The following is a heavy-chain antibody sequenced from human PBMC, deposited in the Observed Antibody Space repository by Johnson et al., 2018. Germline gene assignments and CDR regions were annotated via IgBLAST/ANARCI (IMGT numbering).Heavy chain of an antibody. J-gene: IGHJ4*02. CDR1: GGSISSHY. CDR3: ARGLRPTFRFDS. D-gene: IGHD1-1*01. Sequence: QVQLQESGPGLVKPSETLSLTCTVSGGSISSHYWSWIRQPPGKGLEWIGYISYSGRTNYNLSLKSRVTISIDTSKNQFPLKVTSVTAAVPAVYYCARGLRPTFRFDSWGQGILVTVSS. V-gene: IGHV4-59*11. CDR2: ISYSGRT.